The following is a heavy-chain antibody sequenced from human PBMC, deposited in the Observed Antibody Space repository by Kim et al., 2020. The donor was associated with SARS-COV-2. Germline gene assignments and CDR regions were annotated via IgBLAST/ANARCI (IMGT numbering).Heavy chain of an antibody. CDR3: ARHAPNTSNRPFDY. Sequence: SETLSLTCTVSGGSISSSTYYWGWIRQPPGNGLQWIGSVYYSGSTHYNPSLKSRVTISVDTSKNQFSLILSSVTAADTAVFYCARHAPNTSNRPFDYWGQGTLVTVSS. V-gene: IGHV4-39*01. CDR1: GGSISSSTYY. D-gene: IGHD2-2*02. CDR2: VYYSGST. J-gene: IGHJ4*02.